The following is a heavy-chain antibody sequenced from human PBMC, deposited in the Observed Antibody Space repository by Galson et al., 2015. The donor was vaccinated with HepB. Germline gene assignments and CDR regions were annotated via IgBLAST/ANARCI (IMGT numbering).Heavy chain of an antibody. CDR2: IYYSGST. Sequence: LTCTVSGGSISSSSYYWGWIRQPPGKGLEWIGSIYYSGSTYYNPSLKSRVTISVDTSKNQFSLKLSSVTAADTAVYYCARNGYDYVWGSLLFDYWGQGTLVTVSS. D-gene: IGHD3-16*01. V-gene: IGHV4-39*07. CDR3: ARNGYDYVWGSLLFDY. CDR1: GGSISSSSYY. J-gene: IGHJ4*02.